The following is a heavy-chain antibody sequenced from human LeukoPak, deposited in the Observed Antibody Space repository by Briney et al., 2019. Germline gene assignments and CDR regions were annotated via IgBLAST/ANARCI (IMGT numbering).Heavy chain of an antibody. CDR1: GGSFSGHY. V-gene: IGHV4-34*01. J-gene: IGHJ4*02. CDR3: ARARGEVAIDY. Sequence: SETLSLTCAVYGGSFSGHYWSWIRQPPGKGLEWIGEINHSENTNYIPSLKSRVALSVDTTKNQFSLKLSSLTAADTGVYYCARARGEVAIDYWGQGTLVTVSS. CDR2: INHSENT. D-gene: IGHD5-12*01.